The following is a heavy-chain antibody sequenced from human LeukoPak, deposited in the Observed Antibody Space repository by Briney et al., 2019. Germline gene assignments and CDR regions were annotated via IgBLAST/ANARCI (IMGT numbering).Heavy chain of an antibody. Sequence: GASVKVSCKASGYTLTSYYMHWVRQAPGQGLQWMGWINPNSGGTNYAQKFQGRVTMTRDTSISTAYMELSSLRSDDTAVYYCARIRDGYNLINDAFDIWGQGTMVTVST. CDR2: INPNSGGT. V-gene: IGHV1-2*02. CDR3: ARIRDGYNLINDAFDI. CDR1: GYTLTSYY. D-gene: IGHD5-24*01. J-gene: IGHJ3*02.